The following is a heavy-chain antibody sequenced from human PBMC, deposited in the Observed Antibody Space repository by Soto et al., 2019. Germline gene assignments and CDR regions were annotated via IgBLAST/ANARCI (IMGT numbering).Heavy chain of an antibody. CDR1: GGSFSGYY. V-gene: IGHV4-34*01. CDR2: INHSGST. J-gene: IGHJ4*02. CDR3: AARSLAYCGGDCYYFDS. D-gene: IGHD2-21*01. Sequence: QVQLQQWGAGLLKPSETLSLTCAVYGGSFSGYYWSWIRQPPGKGLEWIGEINHSGSTNYNPSLKIRVTISVDTSKNQFSLKLSSVTAADTAVYYCAARSLAYCGGDCYYFDSGGQGTLVTVSS.